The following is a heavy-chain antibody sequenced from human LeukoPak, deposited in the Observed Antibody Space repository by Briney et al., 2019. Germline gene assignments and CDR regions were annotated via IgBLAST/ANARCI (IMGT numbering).Heavy chain of an antibody. CDR3: AGRPGSRRFDY. Sequence: SETLSLTCAVYGGSFSGYYWSWIRQPPGKGLEWIGEINHSGSTNYNPSLKSRVTISVDTSKNQFSLKLSSVTAADTAVYYCAGRPGSRRFDYWGQGTLVTVSS. D-gene: IGHD1-26*01. CDR2: INHSGST. V-gene: IGHV4-34*01. CDR1: GGSFSGYY. J-gene: IGHJ4*02.